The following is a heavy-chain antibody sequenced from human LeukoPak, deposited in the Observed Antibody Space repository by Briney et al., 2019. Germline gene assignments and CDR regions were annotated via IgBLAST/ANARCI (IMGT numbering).Heavy chain of an antibody. D-gene: IGHD3-10*01. CDR2: ISARGDNT. Sequence: GESLRLSCAASGFTFTNYAMSWVRQAPRKGLEWVSAISARGDNTYYAHSVKGRFSISRDNSQNTQYLQMNSLRAEDTAIYYCAKAYHYGAGSSFDYWGQGILVTVSS. V-gene: IGHV3-23*01. J-gene: IGHJ4*02. CDR1: GFTFTNYA. CDR3: AKAYHYGAGSSFDY.